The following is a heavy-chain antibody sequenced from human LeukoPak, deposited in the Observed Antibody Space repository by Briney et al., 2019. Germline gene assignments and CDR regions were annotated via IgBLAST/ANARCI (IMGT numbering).Heavy chain of an antibody. CDR1: GFSFSVYA. CDR2: FGGSGGGP. Sequence: PGGSLRLSCAASGFSFSVYAMNWVRQAPGKGLEWVSSFGGSGGGPWHAASVKGRFSISSDNSKNTLYLQMSSLSDEDTALYYCAKARGATVNDPADYWGQGILVTVSS. J-gene: IGHJ4*02. D-gene: IGHD1-26*01. CDR3: AKARGATVNDPADY. V-gene: IGHV3-23*01.